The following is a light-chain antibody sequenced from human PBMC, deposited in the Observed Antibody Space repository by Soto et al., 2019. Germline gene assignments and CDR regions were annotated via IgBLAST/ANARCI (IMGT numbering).Light chain of an antibody. CDR1: SSNIGAGYD. Sequence: QLVLTQPPSVSGAPGQRVTICCTGSSSNIGAGYDVHWYQQLPGTAPKLLIYGNSNRPSGVPDRFSGSKSGTSASLAITGLHAEDEADYYCQSYDSSLSGNVVFGGGTKLTVL. V-gene: IGLV1-40*01. J-gene: IGLJ2*01. CDR2: GNS. CDR3: QSYDSSLSGNVV.